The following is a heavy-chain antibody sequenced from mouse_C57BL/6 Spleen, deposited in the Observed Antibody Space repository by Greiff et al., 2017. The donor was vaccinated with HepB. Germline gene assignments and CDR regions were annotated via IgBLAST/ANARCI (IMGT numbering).Heavy chain of an antibody. J-gene: IGHJ4*01. CDR3: AKKSDYDLYYAMDY. D-gene: IGHD2-4*01. V-gene: IGHV2-5*01. Sequence: QVQLKESGPGLVQPSQSLSITCTVSGFSLTSYGVHWVRQSPGKGLEWLGVIWRGGSTDYNAAFMSRLSITKDNSKSQVFFKMNSLQADDTAIYYCAKKSDYDLYYAMDYWGQGTSVTVSS. CDR1: GFSLTSYG. CDR2: IWRGGST.